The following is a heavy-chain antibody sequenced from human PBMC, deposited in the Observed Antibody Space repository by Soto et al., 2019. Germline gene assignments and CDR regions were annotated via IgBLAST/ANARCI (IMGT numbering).Heavy chain of an antibody. CDR2: IYYSGST. CDR3: ARASRPLYCGGDCYSGIFDY. D-gene: IGHD2-21*02. CDR1: GGSISSGGYY. V-gene: IGHV4-31*03. J-gene: IGHJ4*02. Sequence: SETLSLTCTVSGGSISSGGYYWSWIRQHPGKGLEWIGYIYYSGSTYYNPSLKSRVTISVDTSKNQFSLKLSSVTAADTAVYYCARASRPLYCGGDCYSGIFDYWGQGTLVTVS.